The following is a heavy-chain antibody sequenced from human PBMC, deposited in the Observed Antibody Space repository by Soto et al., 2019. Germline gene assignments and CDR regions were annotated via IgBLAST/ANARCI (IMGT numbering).Heavy chain of an antibody. D-gene: IGHD2-21*02. CDR2: IHFSGSV. V-gene: IGHV4-30-4*08. Sequence: QVQLQQSGPGLVMPSQTLSLTCTVSGGSISGDYYHWTWIRQSPGKGLEWIGYIHFSGSVLYNPSFKSRPTISVDTSKNQFSLHLRSVTAADTAVYFCAREDDGGDRDYYGLDVWGQGTTVTVSS. CDR1: GGSISGDYYH. J-gene: IGHJ6*02. CDR3: AREDDGGDRDYYGLDV.